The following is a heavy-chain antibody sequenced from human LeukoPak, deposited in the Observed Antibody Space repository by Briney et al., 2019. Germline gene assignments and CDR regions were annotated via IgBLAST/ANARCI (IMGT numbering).Heavy chain of an antibody. CDR3: ASDIAVAGTSGTAFDI. CDR1: GFTFSSYS. J-gene: IGHJ3*02. D-gene: IGHD6-19*01. Sequence: PGGSLRLSCAASGFTFSSYSMNWVRQAPGKGLEWVSSISSSSSYIYYADSVKGRFTISRDNAKNSLYLRMNSLRAEDTAVYYCASDIAVAGTSGTAFDIWGQGTMVTVSS. CDR2: ISSSSSYI. V-gene: IGHV3-21*01.